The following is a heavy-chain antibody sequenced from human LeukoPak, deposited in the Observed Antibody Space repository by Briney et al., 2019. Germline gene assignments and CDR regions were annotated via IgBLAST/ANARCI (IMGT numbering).Heavy chain of an antibody. D-gene: IGHD3-22*01. CDR2: ISGSGGST. V-gene: IGHV3-23*01. CDR1: GFTFSSYA. CDR3: ARGAYYYDSSGYYLVPTDFDY. J-gene: IGHJ4*02. Sequence: GGSLRLSCAASGFTFSSYAMSWVHQAPGKGLEWVSAISGSGGSTYYADSVKGRFTISRDNSKNTLYLQMNSLRAEDTAVYYCARGAYYYDSSGYYLVPTDFDYWGQGTLVTVSS.